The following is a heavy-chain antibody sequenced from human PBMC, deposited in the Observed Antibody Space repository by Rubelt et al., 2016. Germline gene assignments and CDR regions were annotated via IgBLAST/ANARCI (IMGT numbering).Heavy chain of an antibody. D-gene: IGHD1-26*01. CDR2: IYYSGST. CDR1: GGSISSSSYY. J-gene: IGHJ6*03. CDR3: ARVGWELLYYYYMDV. V-gene: IGHV4-39*01. Sequence: QLQLQESGPGLVKPSETLSLTCTVSGGSISSSSYYWGWIRQPPGKGLEWIGSIYYSGSTYYNPSCRWRVTISVDTSKNQVSLTLRSGTAADTAVYYCARVGWELLYYYYMDVWGKGTTVTVSS.